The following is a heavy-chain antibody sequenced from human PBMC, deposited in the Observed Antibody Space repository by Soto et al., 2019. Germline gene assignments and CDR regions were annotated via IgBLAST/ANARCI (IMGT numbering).Heavy chain of an antibody. CDR3: AIEGEWVGGMDV. V-gene: IGHV1-69*08. CDR1: GGTFSSYT. J-gene: IGHJ6*02. CDR2: IIPILGIA. Sequence: QVQLVQSGAEVKKPGSSVKVSCKASGGTFSSYTISWVRQAPGQGLEWMGRIIPILGIANYAQKFQGRVTITADKSTSTAYMELSSLRSEDTAVDYSAIEGEWVGGMDVWGQGTTVTVSS. D-gene: IGHD1-26*01.